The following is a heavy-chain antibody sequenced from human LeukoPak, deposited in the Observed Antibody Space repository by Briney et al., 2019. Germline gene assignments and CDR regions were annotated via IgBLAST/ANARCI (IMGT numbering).Heavy chain of an antibody. J-gene: IGHJ6*04. CDR3: ARDHGSGSYQPYYYGMNV. Sequence: SETLSLTCTVSGGSISSGGYYWSWIRQHPGKGLEWIGYIYYSGSTYYNPSLKSRVTISVDTSKDQFSLKLSSVTAADTAVYYCARDHGSGSYQPYYYGMNVWGRGTTVTVSS. CDR1: GGSISSGGYY. D-gene: IGHD3-10*01. CDR2: IYYSGST. V-gene: IGHV4-31*03.